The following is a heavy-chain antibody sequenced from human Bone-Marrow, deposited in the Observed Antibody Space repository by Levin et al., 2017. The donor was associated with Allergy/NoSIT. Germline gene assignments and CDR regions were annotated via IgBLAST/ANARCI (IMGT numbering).Heavy chain of an antibody. J-gene: IGHJ6*03. D-gene: IGHD3-3*01. CDR3: ARAADSLHDFWSGCYRGYYYYYYMDG. Sequence: PGGSLRLSCAASGFTFSSYEMNWVRQAPGKGLEWVSYISSSGNTTHYADSVKGRFTISRDNAKNLLYLKMNSLRAEDTAVYYCARAADSLHDFWSGCYRGYYYYYYMDGSAKGTTVTVSS. CDR2: ISSSGNTT. CDR1: GFTFSSYE. V-gene: IGHV3-48*03.